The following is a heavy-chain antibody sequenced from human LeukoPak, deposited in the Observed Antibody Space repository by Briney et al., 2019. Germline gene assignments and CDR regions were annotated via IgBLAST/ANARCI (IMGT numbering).Heavy chain of an antibody. CDR1: GFTFSSYG. J-gene: IGHJ3*02. CDR3: ARDDTHSDTSGSFYDAFDI. Sequence: GGSLRLSCAASGFTFSSYGMHWVRQAPGKGLEWVAFIRYDGSNKYYADSVKGRFTISRDNSKNTLYLQMNSLRVEDTAVYYCARDDTHSDTSGSFYDAFDIWGQGTMVTVSS. V-gene: IGHV3-30*02. D-gene: IGHD3-22*01. CDR2: IRYDGSNK.